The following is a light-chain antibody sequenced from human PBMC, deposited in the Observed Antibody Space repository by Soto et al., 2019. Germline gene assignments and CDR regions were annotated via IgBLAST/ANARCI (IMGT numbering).Light chain of an antibody. V-gene: IGKV3-15*01. J-gene: IGKJ4*01. Sequence: EIVMTQSPATLSVSPGERATLSCRASQSGTSNLACYQQKPGQDPLLLSYGPSTRATSIPARFSGSGSGTEFTLHISSLQSEDFAVFYCQQYNNWTTFGGGTKVEIQ. CDR2: GPS. CDR3: QQYNNWTT. CDR1: QSGTSN.